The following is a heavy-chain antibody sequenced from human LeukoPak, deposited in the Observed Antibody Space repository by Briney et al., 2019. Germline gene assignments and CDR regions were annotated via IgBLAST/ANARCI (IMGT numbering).Heavy chain of an antibody. D-gene: IGHD3-10*01. CDR3: ARGYGSGRLSVLFDY. J-gene: IGHJ4*02. Sequence: GGSLRLSCAASGFTFSSYSMNWVRQAPGKGLEWVSSISSSSSFINHADSVNGRFTISRDNTKKSLYLQMNSLRAEDTAVYYCARGYGSGRLSVLFDYWGQGTLVTVSS. CDR1: GFTFSSYS. CDR2: ISSSSSFI. V-gene: IGHV3-21*01.